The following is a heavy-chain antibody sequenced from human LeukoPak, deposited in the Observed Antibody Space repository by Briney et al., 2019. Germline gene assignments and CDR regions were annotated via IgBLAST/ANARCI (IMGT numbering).Heavy chain of an antibody. J-gene: IGHJ4*02. CDR2: ISSSSSYI. CDR3: ARVIARADDY. D-gene: IGHD1-26*01. V-gene: IGHV3-21*01. Sequence: GGSLRLSCAASGFTFSSYSMNWVRQAPGKGLEWVSSISSSSSYIYYADSVKGRFTISRDNAKNSLYLQMNSLRAEDTAVYFCARVIARADDYWGQGTLVTVSS. CDR1: GFTFSSYS.